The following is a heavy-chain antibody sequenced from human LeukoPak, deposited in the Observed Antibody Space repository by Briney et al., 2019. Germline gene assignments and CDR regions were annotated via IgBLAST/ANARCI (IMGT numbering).Heavy chain of an antibody. J-gene: IGHJ4*02. CDR2: IRGDGRAT. CDR3: ARDQPDY. Sequence: GGSLRLSCAASGFIFTDYWMHWVRQAPGKELVWVARIRGDGRATTYADSVKGRFTISRDNAMNTVFLQMNSLRAEDTAVYYCARDQPDYWGQGTLVTVSS. V-gene: IGHV3-74*03. CDR1: GFIFTDYW.